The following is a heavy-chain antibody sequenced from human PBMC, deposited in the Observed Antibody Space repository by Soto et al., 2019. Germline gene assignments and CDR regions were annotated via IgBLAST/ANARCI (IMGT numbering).Heavy chain of an antibody. D-gene: IGHD6-13*01. J-gene: IGHJ4*02. CDR2: INHSGST. Sequence: SETLSLTCAVYGGSFSGYYWSWIRQPPGRGLEWIGEINHSGSTNYNPSLKSRVTISEDTSKSQFSLKVNSMTAADTAVYYCARYRREAVAGYTLDNWGQGILVTVSS. V-gene: IGHV4-34*01. CDR3: ARYRREAVAGYTLDN. CDR1: GGSFSGYY.